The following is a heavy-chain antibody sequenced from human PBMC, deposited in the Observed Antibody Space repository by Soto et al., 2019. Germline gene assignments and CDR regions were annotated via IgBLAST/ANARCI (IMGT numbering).Heavy chain of an antibody. D-gene: IGHD6-19*01. V-gene: IGHV4-34*01. CDR3: ARGYSSGWYPPLFDY. CDR1: GGSFSGYY. J-gene: IGHJ4*02. Sequence: QVQLQQWGAGLLKPSETLSLTCAVYGGSFSGYYWSWIRQPPGKGLEWIGEINHSGSTNYNPSLKSRVTISVDTSKNQFSLKLSSVTAAATAVYYCARGYSSGWYPPLFDYWGQGTLVTVSS. CDR2: INHSGST.